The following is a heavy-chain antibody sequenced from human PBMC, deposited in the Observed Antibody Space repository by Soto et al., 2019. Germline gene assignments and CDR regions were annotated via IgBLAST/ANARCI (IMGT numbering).Heavy chain of an antibody. J-gene: IGHJ6*02. CDR1: GFSLTSGVVG. V-gene: IGHV2-5*01. D-gene: IGHD6-13*01. CDR3: AHRLPGPSGYDV. Sequence: QLTLKESVPTLVKPTQTLTLTCTFSGFSLTSGVVGVGWIRQHPGEALEWLALIYWNDEKYYNPSLRNRLTITRDTSKNQVFITMTNMDPVDTATYYCAHRLPGPSGYDVWGQGTTVTVSS. CDR2: IYWNDEK.